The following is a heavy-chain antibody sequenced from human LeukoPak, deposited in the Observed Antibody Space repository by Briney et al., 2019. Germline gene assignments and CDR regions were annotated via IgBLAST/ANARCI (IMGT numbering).Heavy chain of an antibody. Sequence: ASVKVSCKASGYAFTSYAMNWVRQAPGQGLEWVGWINTNTGNPTYAQGSTGRFVFSLDTSVSTAYLQISSLKAEDTAVYYCARVVAANYYYMDLWGKGTTVTVSS. D-gene: IGHD2-15*01. V-gene: IGHV7-4-1*02. CDR2: INTNTGNP. CDR1: GYAFTSYA. J-gene: IGHJ6*03. CDR3: ARVVAANYYYMDL.